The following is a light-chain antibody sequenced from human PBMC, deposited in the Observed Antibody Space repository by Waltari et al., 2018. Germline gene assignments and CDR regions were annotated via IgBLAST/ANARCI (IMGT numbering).Light chain of an antibody. CDR1: QTVSRSF. CDR2: GAS. Sequence: EVVLTQPPGTLSLSPGEGATLACRASQTVSRSFLAWYQHKPGQAPRLLIYGASNRATGIPDRFSASGAGRDFTLTISRLEPEDFAVYYCQQNGASPWAFGQWTKVEIK. V-gene: IGKV3-20*01. CDR3: QQNGASPWA. J-gene: IGKJ1*01.